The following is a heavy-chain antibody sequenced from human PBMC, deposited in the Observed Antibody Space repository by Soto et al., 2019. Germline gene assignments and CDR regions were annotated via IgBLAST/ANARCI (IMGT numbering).Heavy chain of an antibody. D-gene: IGHD6-13*01. V-gene: IGHV4-59*01. Sequence: SETLSLTCTVSGGSISSYYWSWIRQPPGKGLEWIGYIYYSGSTNCNPSLKSRVTISVDTSKNQFSLKLSYVTAADTAVYYCARGIEADGTTGAFDIWGQGKMVTVSS. CDR2: IYYSGST. CDR1: GGSISSYY. J-gene: IGHJ3*02. CDR3: ARGIEADGTTGAFDI.